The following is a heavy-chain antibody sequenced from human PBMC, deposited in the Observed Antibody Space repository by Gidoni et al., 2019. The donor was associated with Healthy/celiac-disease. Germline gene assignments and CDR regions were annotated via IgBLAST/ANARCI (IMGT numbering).Heavy chain of an antibody. Sequence: EVQLVESGGGLVQHGGSLNLSCDASGFTLCGSVMHWVRQAFGKGLEWVGLIRSKVNSYATEVAASVKGRFTISRDDSKNTAYLQMNSLKTEDTAVYYCTYIAAAGIDYWGQGTLVTVSS. CDR1: GFTLCGSV. CDR3: TYIAAAGIDY. D-gene: IGHD6-13*01. V-gene: IGHV3-73*01. J-gene: IGHJ4*02. CDR2: IRSKVNSYAT.